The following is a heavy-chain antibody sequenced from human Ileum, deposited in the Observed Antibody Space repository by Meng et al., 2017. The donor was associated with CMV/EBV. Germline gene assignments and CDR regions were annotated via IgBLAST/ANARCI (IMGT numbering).Heavy chain of an antibody. CDR2: INPGDGST. V-gene: IGHV1-46*01. CDR3: ARGPSRTDFDY. J-gene: IGHJ4*02. Sequence: VQLVQSGAEVKKPGASVNFSCKASGYTFTGYYIHWVRQAPGEGLEWMGIINPGDGSTNYAQKFQGRVTMTRDTSTTTVHMELSSLRSEDTAVYYCARGPSRTDFDYWGQGTLVTVSS. CDR1: GYTFTGYY. D-gene: IGHD1-14*01.